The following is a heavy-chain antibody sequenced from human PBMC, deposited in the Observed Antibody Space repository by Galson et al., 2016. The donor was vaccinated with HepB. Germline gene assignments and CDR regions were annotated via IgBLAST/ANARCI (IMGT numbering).Heavy chain of an antibody. CDR2: IYWSGTS. Sequence: SETLSLTCAVSDGSIRNINYFWGWIRQPPGKGLEWIGNIYWSGTSYYNPSLRRRVSLDVDTSRNQFSLTLRSVTAADTAMYCCAASRSGVATSGFYVPVRIDYWGQGILVSVSS. V-gene: IGHV4-39*01. J-gene: IGHJ4*02. CDR1: DGSIRNINYF. CDR3: AASRSGVATSGFYVPVRIDY. D-gene: IGHD3-3*01.